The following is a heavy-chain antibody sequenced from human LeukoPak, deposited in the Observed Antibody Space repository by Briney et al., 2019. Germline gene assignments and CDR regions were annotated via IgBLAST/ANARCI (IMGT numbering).Heavy chain of an antibody. CDR3: ARSRAFNNGAFDP. CDR2: IYNGVNT. CDR1: GASVSSASY. Sequence: SETLSLTCTVSGASVSSASYWTWIRQPPGKGVEWIAHIYNGVNTNYNPSLKSRVTISVDTSKNQFSLRLSSVTVADTAVYYCARSRAFNNGAFDPWGQGSLVTVSS. D-gene: IGHD2-8*01. J-gene: IGHJ5*02. V-gene: IGHV4-61*01.